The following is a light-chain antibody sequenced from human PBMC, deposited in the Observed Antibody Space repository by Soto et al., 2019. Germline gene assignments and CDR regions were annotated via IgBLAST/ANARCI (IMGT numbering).Light chain of an antibody. J-gene: IGKJ5*01. CDR1: HDIDTH. CDR3: QQLYTFPFT. CDR2: EAS. Sequence: DIQLAHSPSLLSASIGDRVTITCRASHDIDTHLAWYQLKPGKAPKLLIYEASTRESGVPSRFSGSGSGTEFTLTISGLLPEDFAAYHCQQLYTFPFTFGQGTRLEIK. V-gene: IGKV1-9*01.